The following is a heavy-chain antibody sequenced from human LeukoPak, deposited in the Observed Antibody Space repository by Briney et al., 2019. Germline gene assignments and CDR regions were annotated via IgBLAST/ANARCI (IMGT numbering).Heavy chain of an antibody. J-gene: IGHJ4*02. D-gene: IGHD3-3*01. CDR3: ARDRGGAYDFWSGYYTGYFDY. CDR1: GSTFSSYS. CDR2: ISSSSSTM. Sequence: GGSLRLSCAASGSTFSSYSMNWVRQAPGKGLEWVSYISSSSSTMYYADSVKGRFTISRDNAKNSLYLQMNSLRAEDTAVYYCARDRGGAYDFWSGYYTGYFDYWGQGTLVPVSS. V-gene: IGHV3-48*01.